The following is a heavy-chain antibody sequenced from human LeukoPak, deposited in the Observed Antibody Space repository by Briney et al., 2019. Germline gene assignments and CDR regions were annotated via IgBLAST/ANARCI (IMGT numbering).Heavy chain of an antibody. V-gene: IGHV3-48*01. CDR2: IGTSSTTI. CDR3: ARFAAGGSYYYYMDV. J-gene: IGHJ6*03. Sequence: GGSLRLSCAASGYTFSSYTMNWVRQPPGKGLEWVSNIGTSSTTIYYADSVKGRFTISRDNAKNSLYLQMNSLRADDTAVYYCARFAAGGSYYYYMDVWGKGTTVTVSS. CDR1: GYTFSSYT. D-gene: IGHD6-25*01.